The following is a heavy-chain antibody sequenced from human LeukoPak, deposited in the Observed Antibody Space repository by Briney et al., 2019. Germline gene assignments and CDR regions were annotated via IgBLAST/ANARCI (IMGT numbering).Heavy chain of an antibody. CDR1: GGCISSGGYY. J-gene: IGHJ3*02. Sequence: SETLSLTCTVSGGCISSGGYYWSWIRQHPGKGLEWIGYIYYSGSTYYNPSLKSRVTISVDTSKNQFSLKLSSVTAADTAVYYCARWRPAAILTNAFDIWGQGTMVTVSS. D-gene: IGHD2-2*02. CDR3: ARWRPAAILTNAFDI. CDR2: IYYSGST. V-gene: IGHV4-31*03.